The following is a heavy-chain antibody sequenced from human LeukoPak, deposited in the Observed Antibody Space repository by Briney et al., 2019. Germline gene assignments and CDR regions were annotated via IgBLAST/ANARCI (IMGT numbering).Heavy chain of an antibody. CDR3: TADIVATMEGDY. CDR2: IKSKTDGGTT. J-gene: IGHJ4*02. D-gene: IGHD5-12*01. V-gene: IGHV3-15*01. Sequence: GGSLRLSCAASGFTFSNAWMSWVRQAPGKGLEWVGRIKSKTDGGTTDYAAPVKGRFTISRDDSKNTLYLQMNSLKTEDTAVYYCTADIVATMEGDYWGQGTLVTVSS. CDR1: GFTFSNAW.